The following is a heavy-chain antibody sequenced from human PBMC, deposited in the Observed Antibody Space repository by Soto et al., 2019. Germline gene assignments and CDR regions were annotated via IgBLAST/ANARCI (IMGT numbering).Heavy chain of an antibody. J-gene: IGHJ6*02. CDR2: ISWNSGSI. CDR1: GFTFDDYD. CDR3: AKGPSHNYYYGMDV. Sequence: EVQLVESGGGLVQPGRSLRLSCAASGFTFDDYDMHWVRQAPGKGLEWVSGISWNSGSIGYADSVKGRFTISRDNAKNSLYLQMNSLITDDKALYYCAKGPSHNYYYGMDVWGQGTTVTVSS. V-gene: IGHV3-9*01.